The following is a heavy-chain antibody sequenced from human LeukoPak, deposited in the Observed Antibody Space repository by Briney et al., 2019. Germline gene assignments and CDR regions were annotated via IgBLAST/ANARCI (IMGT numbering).Heavy chain of an antibody. D-gene: IGHD5-12*01. CDR1: GFTVSSNY. V-gene: IGHV3-66*01. CDR2: LYTGGTT. CDR3: ARAVDIVATTPFDL. Sequence: GGSLRLSCAASGFTVSSNYMSWVRQAPGKGLEWVSVLYTGGTTYYADSVKGRFTISRDNSKNTVYLDMNSLRVEDTAVYYCARAVDIVATTPFDLWGQGTMVTVSS. J-gene: IGHJ3*01.